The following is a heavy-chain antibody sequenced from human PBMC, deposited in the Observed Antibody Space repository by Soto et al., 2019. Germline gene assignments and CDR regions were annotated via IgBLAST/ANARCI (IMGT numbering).Heavy chain of an antibody. CDR1: GGTFGNSA. V-gene: IGHV1-69*12. CDR2: IVPMFGTA. D-gene: IGHD3-3*01. J-gene: IGHJ5*02. Sequence: QVQLVQSGAEVKKPGSSVNVSCKTSGGTFGNSAVTWVRQAPGQGLEWLGGIVPMFGTANYAQKFQGRVTITADESTSTADMELSSLNTDDTAVYYCARDGDPQSAFWSGPLGGGRFDPWGQGTLVTVSS. CDR3: ARDGDPQSAFWSGPLGGGRFDP.